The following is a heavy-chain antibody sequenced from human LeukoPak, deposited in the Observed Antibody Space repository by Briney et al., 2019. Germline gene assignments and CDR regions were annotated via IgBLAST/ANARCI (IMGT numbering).Heavy chain of an antibody. Sequence: GGSLRLSCAASGFTFSSYAMSWVRQAPGKGLEWVSAISGSGGGTYYADSVKGRFTISRDSSKNTLYLQMNSLRAEHTAVYYCAKDSGSSWFKGVFDIWGQGTMVTVSS. CDR3: AKDSGSSWFKGVFDI. CDR2: ISGSGGGT. D-gene: IGHD6-13*01. CDR1: GFTFSSYA. V-gene: IGHV3-23*01. J-gene: IGHJ3*02.